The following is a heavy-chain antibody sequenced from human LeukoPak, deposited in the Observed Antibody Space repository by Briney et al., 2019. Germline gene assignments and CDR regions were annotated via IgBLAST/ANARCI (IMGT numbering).Heavy chain of an antibody. CDR3: AKDPSSMIVVLGYFDY. J-gene: IGHJ4*02. V-gene: IGHV3-30*18. D-gene: IGHD3-22*01. Sequence: GGSLRLSCAASGFTFSSYGMHWVRQAPGKGLEWVAVISYDGSNKYYADSVKGRFTISRDNSENTLYLQMNSLRAEDTAVYYCAKDPSSMIVVLGYFDYWGQGTLVTVSS. CDR2: ISYDGSNK. CDR1: GFTFSSYG.